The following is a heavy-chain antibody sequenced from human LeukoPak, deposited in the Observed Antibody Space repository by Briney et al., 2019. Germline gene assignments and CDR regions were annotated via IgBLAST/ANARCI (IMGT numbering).Heavy chain of an antibody. CDR3: AKQGFGC. Sequence: GALRLSCTASGFTLSSYAMSWVRQAPGEGLEWVSTISGSADNTNYAEAVKGRFTISRDNSKNTMYLQMNSLRAEDTAVYYCAKQGFGCWGQGTLVTVSS. CDR2: ISGSADNT. V-gene: IGHV3-23*01. J-gene: IGHJ4*02. CDR1: GFTLSSYA.